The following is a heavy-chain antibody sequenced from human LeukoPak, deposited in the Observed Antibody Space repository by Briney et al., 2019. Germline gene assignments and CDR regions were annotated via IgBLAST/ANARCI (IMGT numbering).Heavy chain of an antibody. CDR2: IYYSGST. V-gene: IGHV4-59*01. CDR1: GGSISSYY. CDR3: ARVSGITMIVVVNSDAFDI. Sequence: SETLSLTCTVSGGSISSYYWSWIRQPPGKGLEWIGYIYYSGSTNYKSSLKSRVTIPVDTSKNQFSLKLSSVTAADTAVYYCARVSGITMIVVVNSDAFDIWGQGTMVTVSS. D-gene: IGHD3-22*01. J-gene: IGHJ3*02.